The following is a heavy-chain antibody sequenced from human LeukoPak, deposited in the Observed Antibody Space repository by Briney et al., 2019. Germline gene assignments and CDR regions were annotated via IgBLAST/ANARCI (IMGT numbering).Heavy chain of an antibody. CDR3: ARDDVGISAVGAY. V-gene: IGHV4-4*07. D-gene: IGHD6-13*01. Sequence: PSETLSLTCSVSGGSISAYYSSWVRQPAGKGLEWIGRFYTSRSIDYNPSLKSRVSMSVDASKNKVFLKLSSVTAADTAVYYCARDDVGISAVGAYWGPGILVTVSS. CDR2: FYTSRSI. CDR1: GGSISAYY. J-gene: IGHJ4*02.